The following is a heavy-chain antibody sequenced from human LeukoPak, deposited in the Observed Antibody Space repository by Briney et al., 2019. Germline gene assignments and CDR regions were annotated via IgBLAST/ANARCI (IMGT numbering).Heavy chain of an antibody. CDR2: IYYSGST. V-gene: IGHV4-59*08. Sequence: SETLSLTCTVSGGSISSYYWSWIRQPPGKGLEWIGYIYYSGSTNHNPSLKSRVTISVDTSKNQFSLKLSSGTAADTAVYYWARGKKTVNLDYWGQGTLVTVSS. J-gene: IGHJ4*02. CDR1: GGSISSYY. D-gene: IGHD4-11*01. CDR3: ARGKKTVNLDY.